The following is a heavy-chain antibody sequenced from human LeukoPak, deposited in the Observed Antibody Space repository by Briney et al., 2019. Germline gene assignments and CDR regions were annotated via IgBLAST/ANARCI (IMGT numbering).Heavy chain of an antibody. Sequence: PSETLSLTCSVSGYSISSAYYWGWIRQPPGKGLEWIGAMYHSGSTNYNPSLKSRVTISVDTSKNQFSLKLSSVTAADTAVYYCARDGYNYGLDRFDYWGQGNLVTVSS. CDR1: GYSISSAYY. CDR2: MYHSGST. CDR3: ARDGYNYGLDRFDY. D-gene: IGHD5-12*01. J-gene: IGHJ4*02. V-gene: IGHV4-38-2*02.